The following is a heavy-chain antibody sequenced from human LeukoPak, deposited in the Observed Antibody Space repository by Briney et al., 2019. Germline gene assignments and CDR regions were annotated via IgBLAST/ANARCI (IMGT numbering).Heavy chain of an antibody. V-gene: IGHV4-59*06. CDR1: GGSISSYY. J-gene: IGHJ4*02. CDR3: AREFAAAGYFDY. Sequence: SETLSLTCTVSGGSISSYYWSWIRQPPGKGLEWIGYIYYSGSTYYNPSLKSRVTISVDTSKNQFSLKLSSVTAADTAVYYCAREFAAAGYFDYWGQGTLVTVSS. D-gene: IGHD6-13*01. CDR2: IYYSGST.